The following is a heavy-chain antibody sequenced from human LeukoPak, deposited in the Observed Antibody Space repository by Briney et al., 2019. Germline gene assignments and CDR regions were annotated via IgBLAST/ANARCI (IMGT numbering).Heavy chain of an antibody. CDR3: ARGVDGSGSGYYYYYYYMDV. CDR1: GGSISSYY. J-gene: IGHJ6*03. Sequence: SETLSLTCTVSGGSISSYYWSWIRQPPGKGLGWIGYIYYSGSTNYNPSLKSRVTISVDTSKNQFSLKLSSVTAADTAVYYCARGVDGSGSGYYYYYYYMDVWGKGTTVTISS. V-gene: IGHV4-59*01. CDR2: IYYSGST. D-gene: IGHD3-10*01.